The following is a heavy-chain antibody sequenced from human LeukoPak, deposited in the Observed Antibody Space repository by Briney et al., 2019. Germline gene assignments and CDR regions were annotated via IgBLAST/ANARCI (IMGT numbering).Heavy chain of an antibody. CDR3: AAPRFSYYYYMDV. D-gene: IGHD3-3*01. CDR2: IIPIFGTA. J-gene: IGHJ6*03. CDR1: GGTFSSYA. Sequence: GSSVKVSCKASGGTFSSYAISWVRQAPGQGLEWMGGIIPIFGTANYAQKFQGRVTITADKSTGTAYMELSSLRSEDTAVYYCAAPRFSYYYYMDVWGKGTTVTVSS. V-gene: IGHV1-69*06.